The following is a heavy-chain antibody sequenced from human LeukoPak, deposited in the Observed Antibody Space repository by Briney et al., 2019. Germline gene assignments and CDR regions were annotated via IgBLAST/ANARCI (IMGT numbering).Heavy chain of an antibody. V-gene: IGHV1-2*04. CDR1: GYTFTGYY. D-gene: IGHD6-13*01. CDR3: ARGAAAGTGDPRNWFDP. J-gene: IGHJ5*02. CDR2: INPNSGGT. Sequence: ASVKVSCKASGYTFTGYYMHWVRQAPGQGLEWMEWINPNSGGTNYAQKFQGWVTMTRDTSISTAYMELSRLRSDDTAVYYCARGAAAGTGDPRNWFDPWGQGTLVTVSS.